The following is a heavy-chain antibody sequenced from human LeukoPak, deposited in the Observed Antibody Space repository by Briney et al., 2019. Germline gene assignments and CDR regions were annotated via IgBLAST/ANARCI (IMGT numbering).Heavy chain of an antibody. V-gene: IGHV3-7*01. J-gene: IGHJ3*02. CDR2: IKQDGSET. CDR1: GFTFSNYW. CDR3: AREPSNVVAFDI. Sequence: GGSLRLSCAASGFTFSNYWMSWVRQAPGKGLEWVANIKQDGSETYYVDSVKGRFTISRDNAKNSLYLQMNSLRAEDTAVYYCAREPSNVVAFDIWGQGTMVTVSS. D-gene: IGHD2-15*01.